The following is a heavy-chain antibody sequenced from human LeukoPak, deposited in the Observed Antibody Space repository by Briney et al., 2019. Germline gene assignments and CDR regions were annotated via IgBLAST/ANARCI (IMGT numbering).Heavy chain of an antibody. CDR1: GGSISSGGYS. Sequence: SETLSLTCAVSGGSISSGGYSWSWIRQPPGKGLEWIGYIYHSGSTYYNPSLKSRVTISVDTSKNQFSLKLSSVTAADTAVYYCAREEIAAAALYWGQGTLVTVSS. J-gene: IGHJ4*02. CDR3: AREEIAAAALY. V-gene: IGHV4-30-2*01. CDR2: IYHSGST. D-gene: IGHD6-13*01.